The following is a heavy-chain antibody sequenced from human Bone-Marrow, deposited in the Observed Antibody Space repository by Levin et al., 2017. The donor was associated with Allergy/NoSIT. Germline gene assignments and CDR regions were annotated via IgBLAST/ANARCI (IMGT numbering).Heavy chain of an antibody. D-gene: IGHD4-17*01. CDR2: INFDGTTT. CDR1: GFNFSNYW. V-gene: IGHV3-74*01. CDR3: ARDDYSDHLDY. J-gene: IGHJ4*02. Sequence: GESLKISCAASGFNFSNYWMHWVRQAPGKGLVWVARINFDGTTTRYADSVKGRFTFSRDNAKDTPYLQMNSLRAEDTAVYYCARDDYSDHLDYWGQGTLVTVSS.